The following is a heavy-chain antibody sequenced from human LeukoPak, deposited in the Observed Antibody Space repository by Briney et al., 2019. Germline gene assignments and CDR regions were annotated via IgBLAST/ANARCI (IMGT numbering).Heavy chain of an antibody. CDR3: ARVIVDGDWFDP. CDR2: IYYSGST. D-gene: IGHD3-22*01. J-gene: IGHJ5*02. V-gene: IGHV4-39*07. Sequence: SETLSLTCTVSGSSISSSSYYWGWIRQPPGKGLEWIGSIYYSGSTYYNPSLKSRVTISVDTSKNQFSLKLSSVTAADTAVYYCARVIVDGDWFDPWGQGTLVTVSS. CDR1: GSSISSSSYY.